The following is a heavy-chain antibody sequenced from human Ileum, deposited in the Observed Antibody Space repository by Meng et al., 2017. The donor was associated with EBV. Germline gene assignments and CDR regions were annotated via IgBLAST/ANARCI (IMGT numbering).Heavy chain of an antibody. CDR3: ARVEVGITSGDY. D-gene: IGHD1-26*01. CDR1: CYTFNNYG. J-gene: IGHJ4*02. CDR2: ISAYNGNT. Sequence: QAQFVQSGGEVKKPGASVKVSCKASCYTFNNYGITWVRQAPGQGLEWMGWISAYNGNTNYAQTLQGRVTMTTDTSTSTAYMELGSLRSDDTAVYYCARVEVGITSGDYWGQGTLVTVSS. V-gene: IGHV1-18*01.